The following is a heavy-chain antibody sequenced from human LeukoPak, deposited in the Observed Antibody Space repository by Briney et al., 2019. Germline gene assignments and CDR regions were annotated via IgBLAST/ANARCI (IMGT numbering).Heavy chain of an antibody. D-gene: IGHD3-10*01. CDR3: AKDQGSYGSGSSFYMDV. CDR1: GFTFSSYG. Sequence: GGSLRLSCAASGFTFSSYGMLWVRPAPGKELKWVAVIWYDGSNKYYVDSVKGRFTISRDSSKNTLYLQMNSLRAEDAAVYYCAKDQGSYGSGSSFYMDVWGKGTTVTVSS. V-gene: IGHV3-33*06. J-gene: IGHJ6*03. CDR2: IWYDGSNK.